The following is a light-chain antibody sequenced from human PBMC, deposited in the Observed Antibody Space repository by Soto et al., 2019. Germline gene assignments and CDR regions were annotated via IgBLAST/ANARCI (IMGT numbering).Light chain of an antibody. CDR2: AAS. CDR1: QGISSY. CDR3: QQYYSYSS. Sequence: AIRMTQSPSSLSASTGDRVTITCRASQGISSYLAWYQQKPGKAPKLLIYAASTLQSGDPSRFSGSGSGTDFTLTISCLQSEDFATYYCQQYYSYSSFGQGTKVEIK. J-gene: IGKJ1*01. V-gene: IGKV1-8*01.